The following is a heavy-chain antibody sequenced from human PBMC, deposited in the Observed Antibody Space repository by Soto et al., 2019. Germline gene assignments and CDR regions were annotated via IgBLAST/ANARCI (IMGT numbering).Heavy chain of an antibody. CDR1: GFTFSSYS. Sequence: PGGSLRLFCAASGFTFSSYSMNWVRQAPGKGLEWVSSISSSSSYIYYADSVRGRFTISRDNAKNSLYLQMNSLRAEDTAVYYCARDGTYYDFWSGYSYFDYWGQGTLVTVSS. V-gene: IGHV3-21*01. D-gene: IGHD3-3*01. CDR3: ARDGTYYDFWSGYSYFDY. J-gene: IGHJ4*02. CDR2: ISSSSSYI.